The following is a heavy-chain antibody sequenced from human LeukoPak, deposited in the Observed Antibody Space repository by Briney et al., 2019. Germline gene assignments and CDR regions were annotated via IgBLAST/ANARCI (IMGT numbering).Heavy chain of an antibody. V-gene: IGHV3-30*04. CDR3: ARDGSVRGVIILTLDY. J-gene: IGHJ4*02. CDR1: GFTFSSYA. Sequence: GGSLRLSCAASGFTFSSYAMHWVRQAPGKGLEWVAVISYDGSNKYYADSVKGRFTISRDNSKNTLYLQMNSLRAEDTAVYYCARDGSVRGVIILTLDYWGQGTLVTVSS. CDR2: ISYDGSNK. D-gene: IGHD3-10*01.